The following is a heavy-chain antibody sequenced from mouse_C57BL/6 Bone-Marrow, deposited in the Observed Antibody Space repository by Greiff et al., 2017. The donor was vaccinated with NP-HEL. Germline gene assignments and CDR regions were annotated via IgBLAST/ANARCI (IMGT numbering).Heavy chain of an antibody. CDR2: IHPNSGST. CDR3: ATFYYGRRVGDY. D-gene: IGHD1-1*01. V-gene: IGHV1-64*01. J-gene: IGHJ3*01. Sequence: QVQLQQPGAELVKPGASVKLSCKASGYTFTSYWMHWVKQRPGQGLEWIGMIHPNSGSTNYNEKFKSKATLTVDKSSSTAYMQLSSLTSEDSAVYYCATFYYGRRVGDYWGQGTLVTVSA. CDR1: GYTFTSYW.